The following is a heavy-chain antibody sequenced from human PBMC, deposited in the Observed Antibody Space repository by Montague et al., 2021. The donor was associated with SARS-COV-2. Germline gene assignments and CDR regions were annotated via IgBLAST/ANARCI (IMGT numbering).Heavy chain of an antibody. Sequence: SETLSLTCTVSGGSISSYYWSWIRQPPGKGLQWIGYISYSGSTNYNPSLKSRVTISVDTSKNQFTLRLSSVTAADTAVYYCASFRRSYLLCVALYYGIDVWGQGTTVTVSS. J-gene: IGHJ6*02. D-gene: IGHD2-2*01. CDR1: GGSISSYY. V-gene: IGHV4-59*01. CDR2: ISYSGST. CDR3: ASFRRSYLLCVALYYGIDV.